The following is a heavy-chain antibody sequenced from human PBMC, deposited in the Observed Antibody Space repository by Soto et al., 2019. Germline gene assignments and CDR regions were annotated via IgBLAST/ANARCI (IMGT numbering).Heavy chain of an antibody. CDR1: EFTFRSYW. CDR2: ISGDGSST. J-gene: IGHJ3*01. Sequence: EVQLVDSGGGLVQPGGSLRLSCAASEFTFRSYWMHWVRQSPGKGLVWVSRISGDGSSTNYADSVKGRFTISRDNAKNTVYLQIDSLRAEDTAVYYCARSLAGTYGACDLWGQGTMVTVSS. V-gene: IGHV3-74*01. CDR3: ARSLAGTYGACDL. D-gene: IGHD1-7*01.